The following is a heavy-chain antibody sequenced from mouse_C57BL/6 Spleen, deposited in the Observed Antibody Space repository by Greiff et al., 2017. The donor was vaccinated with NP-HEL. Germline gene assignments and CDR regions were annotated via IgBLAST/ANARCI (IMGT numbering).Heavy chain of an antibody. CDR2: IYPGSGST. V-gene: IGHV1-55*01. J-gene: IGHJ3*01. Sequence: QVQLQQSGAELVKPGASVKMSCKASGYTFTSYWITWVKQRPGQGLEWIGDIYPGSGSTNYNEKFKSKATLTVDTSSSTAYMQLSSLTSEDSAVYYCARGATMITKGFAYWGQGTLVTVSA. CDR3: ARGATMITKGFAY. D-gene: IGHD2-4*01. CDR1: GYTFTSYW.